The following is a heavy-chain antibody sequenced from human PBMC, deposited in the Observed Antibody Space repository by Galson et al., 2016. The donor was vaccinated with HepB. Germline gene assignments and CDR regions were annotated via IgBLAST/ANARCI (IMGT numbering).Heavy chain of an antibody. CDR2: ISIFGDHT. D-gene: IGHD6-19*01. CDR3: AKDLDSSGWYEGVY. J-gene: IGHJ4*02. CDR1: GFTFSSYA. V-gene: IGHV3-23*01. Sequence: SLRLSCAASGFTFSSYAMNWVRQAPGKGLEWAATISIFGDHTHYADSAKGRFTVSRDNSKSTFYLHMHSLRVEDTAIYHCAKDLDSSGWYEGVYWGQGTLVTVSS.